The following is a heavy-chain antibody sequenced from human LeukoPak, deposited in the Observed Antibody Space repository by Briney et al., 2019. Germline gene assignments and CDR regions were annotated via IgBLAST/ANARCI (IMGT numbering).Heavy chain of an antibody. Sequence: SETLSLTCAVYGGSFSGYYWSWIRQPPGKGLEWIGEINHSGSTNYNPSLKSRVTISVDTSKNQFSLKLSSVTAADTAVYYCARLLRGYGMDVWGQGTTVTVSS. CDR2: INHSGST. D-gene: IGHD2-15*01. J-gene: IGHJ6*02. CDR3: ARLLRGYGMDV. CDR1: GGSFSGYY. V-gene: IGHV4-34*01.